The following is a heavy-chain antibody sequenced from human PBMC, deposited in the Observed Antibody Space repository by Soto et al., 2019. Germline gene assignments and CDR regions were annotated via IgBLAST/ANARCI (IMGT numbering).Heavy chain of an antibody. D-gene: IGHD2-21*02. CDR1: GYTFTSYA. Sequence: QVQLVQSGAEEKKPGASVKVSCKASGYTFTSYAMHWVRQAPGQRLEWMGWINAGNGNTKYSQKFQGRVTSTRDTSASTAYMELSSLRSEGTAVYYCARSIVVVTALDYWGQGTLVTVSS. CDR2: INAGNGNT. J-gene: IGHJ4*02. V-gene: IGHV1-3*05. CDR3: ARSIVVVTALDY.